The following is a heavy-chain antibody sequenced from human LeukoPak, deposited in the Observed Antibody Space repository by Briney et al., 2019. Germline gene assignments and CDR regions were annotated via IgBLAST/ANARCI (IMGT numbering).Heavy chain of an antibody. CDR1: GFTFSSYG. CDR3: ARTYYDFWSGYSHFDY. J-gene: IGHJ4*02. Sequence: GGSLRLSCAASGFTFSSYGMHWVRQAPGKGLEWVSVIYSGGSTYYADSVKGRFTISRDNSKNTLYLQMNSLRAEDTAVYYCARTYYDFWSGYSHFDYWGQGTLVTVSS. D-gene: IGHD3-3*01. V-gene: IGHV3-53*01. CDR2: IYSGGST.